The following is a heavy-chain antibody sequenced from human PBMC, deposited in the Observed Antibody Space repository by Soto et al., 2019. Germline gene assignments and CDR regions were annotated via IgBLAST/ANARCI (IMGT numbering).Heavy chain of an antibody. CDR1: GFSLTTSGVG. Sequence: QITLKESGPTLVKPTQTLTLTCTFSGFSLTTSGVGVGWILQPPGKTLERRELIYWDDDKRYSPSLNSRLTITKDTSKNQVVLTMTNMDPADTATYFCAHRTTTVTWWFDPWGQGTLVTVSS. J-gene: IGHJ5*02. CDR2: IYWDDDK. CDR3: AHRTTTVTWWFDP. V-gene: IGHV2-5*02. D-gene: IGHD4-17*01.